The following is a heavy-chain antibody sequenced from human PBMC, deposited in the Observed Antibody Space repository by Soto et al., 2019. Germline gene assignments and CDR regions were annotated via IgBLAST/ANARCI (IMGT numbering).Heavy chain of an antibody. D-gene: IGHD4-17*01. Sequence: GGSLRLSCAASGFTFSSYAMHWVRQAPGKGLEWVAVISYDGSNKYYADSVKGRFTISRDNSKNTLYPQMNSLRAEDTAVYYCARDPGDYVPSDYWGQGTLVTVSS. J-gene: IGHJ4*02. V-gene: IGHV3-30-3*01. CDR1: GFTFSSYA. CDR3: ARDPGDYVPSDY. CDR2: ISYDGSNK.